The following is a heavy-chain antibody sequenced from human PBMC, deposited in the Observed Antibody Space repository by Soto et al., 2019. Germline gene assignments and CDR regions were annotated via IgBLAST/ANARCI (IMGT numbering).Heavy chain of an antibody. J-gene: IGHJ4*02. CDR3: ARVRGAAGKRYFDY. CDR2: TYYSGST. CDR1: GGSMIAYY. D-gene: IGHD6-13*01. Sequence: SETLSLTCTVSGGSMIAYYWNWMRQPPGKGLQWIGYTYYSGSTTYNPSLKSRVTISVDSSKNQFSLKLDSVTPADTAVYYCARVRGAAGKRYFDYWGPGTLVTVS. V-gene: IGHV4-59*01.